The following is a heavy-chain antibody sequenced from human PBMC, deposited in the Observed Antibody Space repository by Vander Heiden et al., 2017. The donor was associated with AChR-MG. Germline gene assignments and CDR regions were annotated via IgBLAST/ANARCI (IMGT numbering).Heavy chain of an antibody. CDR1: GFTFSTYA. CDR3: AREGWLSYYFDY. Sequence: EVQLSESGGGLVPPEGSLRLSCAASGFTFSTYAMSWVRQAPGKGLEWVSTLTGSSGSTYYADSVKGRFTISRDNSKSTLYLQMSSLRAEDTAVYYCAREGWLSYYFDYWGQGTLVTVSS. D-gene: IGHD3-9*01. V-gene: IGHV3-23*01. J-gene: IGHJ4*02. CDR2: LTGSSGST.